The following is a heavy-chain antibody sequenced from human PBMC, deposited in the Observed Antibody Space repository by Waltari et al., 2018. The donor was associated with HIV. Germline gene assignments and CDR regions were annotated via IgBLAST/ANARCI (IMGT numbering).Heavy chain of an antibody. CDR2: ISAYSGNT. D-gene: IGHD3-9*01. Sequence: QVHLVQSGAEVKNPASSVQVSCQASGYTFTSYGISRVRQAPGQGLEWMGCISAYSGNTNYAQKFQGRVTMTTDTSTNRVYMELRSLRSDDTAVYYCARERGEGNDILTGYPNYYYYYGMDVWGQGTTVTVSS. CDR1: GYTFTSYG. J-gene: IGHJ6*02. CDR3: ARERGEGNDILTGYPNYYYYYGMDV. V-gene: IGHV1-18*01.